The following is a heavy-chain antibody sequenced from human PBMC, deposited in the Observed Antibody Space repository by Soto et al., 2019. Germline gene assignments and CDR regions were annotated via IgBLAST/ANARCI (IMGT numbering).Heavy chain of an antibody. D-gene: IGHD2-21*02. Sequence: PSETLSHTCTVSGGSIRNYYWTWLRHPPGNGLEWIGYIHYTGTTNYNPSLKSRVTISVDTSKNQFSLKLSSVTAADTAVYYCAGMVLTGIHFDCWGQGSLVTVS. CDR3: AGMVLTGIHFDC. J-gene: IGHJ4*02. CDR2: IHYTGTT. CDR1: GGSIRNYY. V-gene: IGHV4-59*01.